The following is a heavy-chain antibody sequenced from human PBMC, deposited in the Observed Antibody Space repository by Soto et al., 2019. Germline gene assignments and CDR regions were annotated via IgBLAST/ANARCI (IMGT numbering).Heavy chain of an antibody. CDR3: ARDPPNYCSSTSCFLYYYGMDV. J-gene: IGHJ6*02. Sequence: SVKVSCKASGYTFTGYYMHWVRQAPGQGLEWMGWINPNSGGTNYAQKFQGRVTMTRDTSISTAYMELSRLRSDDTAVYYCARDPPNYCSSTSCFLYYYGMDVWGQGTTVTVSS. CDR1: GYTFTGYY. V-gene: IGHV1-2*02. D-gene: IGHD2-2*01. CDR2: INPNSGGT.